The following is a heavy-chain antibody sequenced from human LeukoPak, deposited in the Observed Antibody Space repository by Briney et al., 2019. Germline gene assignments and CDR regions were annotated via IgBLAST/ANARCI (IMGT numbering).Heavy chain of an antibody. CDR3: ARDGNGDYEWVWDY. J-gene: IGHJ4*02. CDR2: INPNSGGT. D-gene: IGHD4-17*01. V-gene: IGHV1-2*04. CDR1: GYTFTGYY. Sequence: ASVKVSCKASGYTFTGYYMHWVRQAPGQGLEWMGWINPNSGGTNYAQKFQGWVTMTRDTSISTAYMELSRLRSDDTAMYYCARDGNGDYEWVWDYWGQGTLVTVSS.